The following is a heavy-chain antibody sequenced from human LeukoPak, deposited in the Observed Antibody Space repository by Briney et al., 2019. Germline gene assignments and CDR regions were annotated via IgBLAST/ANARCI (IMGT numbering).Heavy chain of an antibody. CDR1: GDSISSGYY. CDR3: ARGDSGYESGWFDP. V-gene: IGHV4-30-4*02. CDR2: IYSRGST. J-gene: IGHJ5*02. Sequence: SETLSLTCTVSGDSISSGYYWSWIRQPPGKGLEWLGYIYSRGSTYYNPSLKSRVTISLDTSRNQISLKLTSVTAADTAVYYCARGDSGYESGWFDPWGQGTLVTVSS. D-gene: IGHD5-12*01.